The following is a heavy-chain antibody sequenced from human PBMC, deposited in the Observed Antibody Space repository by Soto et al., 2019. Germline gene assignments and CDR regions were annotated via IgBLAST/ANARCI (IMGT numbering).Heavy chain of an antibody. CDR3: AKAGFNAFDI. V-gene: IGHV3-23*01. J-gene: IGHJ3*02. CDR1: GLPFSNYD. CDR2: ITSGGST. Sequence: GGSLRLSCAASGLPFSNYDMSWVRQAPGKGLEWVSTITSGGSTYYTDSVQGRLTISRDSSKNTLYLQMNSLRAEDTAVYYCAKAGFNAFDIWGQGTLVTVS.